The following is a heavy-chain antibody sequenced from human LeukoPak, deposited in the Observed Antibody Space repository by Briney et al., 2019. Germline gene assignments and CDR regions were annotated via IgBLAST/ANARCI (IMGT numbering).Heavy chain of an antibody. V-gene: IGHV5-51*01. Sequence: GESLKISCKGSGYSFTSYWIGWVRQMPGKGLEWMGIIYPGDSDTRYSPSFQGQVTISADKSISNAYLQWSSLKASDTAMYYCARPAYSGSYHNYYYYMDVWGKRTTVTVSS. CDR1: GYSFTSYW. CDR3: ARPAYSGSYHNYYYYMDV. J-gene: IGHJ6*03. CDR2: IYPGDSDT. D-gene: IGHD1-26*01.